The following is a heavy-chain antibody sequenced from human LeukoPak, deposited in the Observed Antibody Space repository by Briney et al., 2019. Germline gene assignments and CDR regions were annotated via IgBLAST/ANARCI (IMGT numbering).Heavy chain of an antibody. Sequence: TGGSLRPSCAASGFTFDDYAMLWVRHAPGKGLEWVSLISWNGGSTYYADSVKGRFTISRDNSKNCLYLQMNGLRPEDTALYYCAKAQNWAFDYWGQGTLVTVSS. CDR2: ISWNGGST. J-gene: IGHJ4*02. CDR1: GFTFDDYA. V-gene: IGHV3-43D*04. D-gene: IGHD7-27*01. CDR3: AKAQNWAFDY.